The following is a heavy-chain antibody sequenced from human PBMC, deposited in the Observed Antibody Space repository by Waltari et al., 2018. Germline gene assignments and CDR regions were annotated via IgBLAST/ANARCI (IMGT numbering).Heavy chain of an antibody. CDR1: GFTFDNYA. V-gene: IGHV3-9*01. D-gene: IGHD1-1*01. CDR2: ISWNSQSI. Sequence: EAQLVESGGGLIQPGRSLRLSCAASGFTFDNYAMHWCREVPGKGLGWVASISWNSQSIGYADSVKGRFTISRDNAKKSLYLQMNSVRVEDTALYYCTNLDDFLDVWGQGTTVTVSS. J-gene: IGHJ6*02. CDR3: TNLDDFLDV.